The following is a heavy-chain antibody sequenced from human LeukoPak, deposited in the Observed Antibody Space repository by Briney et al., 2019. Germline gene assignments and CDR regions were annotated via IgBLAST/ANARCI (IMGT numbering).Heavy chain of an antibody. CDR2: ISSSSSYI. D-gene: IGHD3-10*01. CDR3: ASFGELRGDY. V-gene: IGHV3-21*01. Sequence: PGGSLRLSCAASGFTFSSYSMNWVRQAPGKGLEWVSSISSSSSYIYYADSVNGRFTISRDNAKNSLYLQMNSLRAEDTAVYHCASFGELRGDYWGQGTLVTVSS. CDR1: GFTFSSYS. J-gene: IGHJ4*02.